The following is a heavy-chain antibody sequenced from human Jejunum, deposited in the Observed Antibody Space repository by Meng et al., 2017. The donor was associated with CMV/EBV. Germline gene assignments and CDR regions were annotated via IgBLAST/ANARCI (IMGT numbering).Heavy chain of an antibody. CDR2: IKSENDGGTT. J-gene: IGHJ4*02. Sequence: EMQLVESGGGLVKPGGSLRLSCAACGVTFSKVWMSWVRQAPGKGLEWVGRIKSENDGGTTDYAAPVKGRFTISRDDSKSTLYLQMNSLKNEDTAVYYCTTPKYYYDTTGYYFPGYCGSWGQGTLVTVSS. CDR3: TTPKYYYDTTGYYFPGYCGS. D-gene: IGHD3-22*01. V-gene: IGHV3-15*01. CDR1: GVTFSKVW.